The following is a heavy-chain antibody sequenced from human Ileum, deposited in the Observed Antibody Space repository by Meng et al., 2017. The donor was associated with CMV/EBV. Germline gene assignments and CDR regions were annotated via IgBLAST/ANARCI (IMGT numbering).Heavy chain of an antibody. CDR2: VSPGGI. Sequence: QVTLQDPGPGLVKPSATPSPTGAVSGGSISNDYGTWIRRPAGKGLEFIGRVSPGGIEYNPSLMSRVTMALDTSRNQLSLNLNSVTAADTAVYYCARAAARGVPVDYWGQGILVTVSS. V-gene: IGHV4-4*07. CDR3: ARAAARGVPVDY. D-gene: IGHD3-10*01. CDR1: GGSISNDY. J-gene: IGHJ4*02.